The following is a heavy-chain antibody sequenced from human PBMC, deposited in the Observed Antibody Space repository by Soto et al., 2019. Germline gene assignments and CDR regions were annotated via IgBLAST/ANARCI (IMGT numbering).Heavy chain of an antibody. CDR3: ARATGYSSGRFAP. CDR1: GYSISSGYY. D-gene: IGHD6-19*01. Sequence: DTLSLTCAVSGYSISSGYYWGWIRQPPWKGLEWICILYHSGRTYYNPSLKSRVTISVDTSKNQFSLKLSSVTAADTAVYYCARATGYSSGRFAPSAQGTLVTVSS. V-gene: IGHV4-38-2*01. CDR2: LYHSGRT. J-gene: IGHJ5*02.